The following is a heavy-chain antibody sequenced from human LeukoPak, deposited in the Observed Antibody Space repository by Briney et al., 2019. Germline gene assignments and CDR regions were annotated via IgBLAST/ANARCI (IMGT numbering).Heavy chain of an antibody. J-gene: IGHJ6*03. V-gene: IGHV4-4*09. CDR3: ARRNHYFYYMDV. CDR1: GGSISSYY. CDR2: IFPSGSA. Sequence: SETLSLTCTVSGGSISSYYWSWIRQSPVKGLEWIGYIFPSGSAFYNPSLESRVTITLDTSENQFSLTLSSVTAADTAVYYCARRNHYFYYMDVWGKGTTVTVSS.